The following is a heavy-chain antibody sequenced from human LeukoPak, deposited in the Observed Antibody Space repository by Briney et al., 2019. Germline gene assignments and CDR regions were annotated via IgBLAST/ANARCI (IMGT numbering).Heavy chain of an antibody. CDR2: ISSSSSYI. D-gene: IGHD1-7*01. Sequence: GGSLRLSCAASGFTFSSYSMNWVRQAPGKGLEWVSSISSSSSYIYYADSVKGRFTISRDNSKNTLYLQMNSLRAEDTAVYYCAKDRLELGKGYFVYWGQGTLVTVSS. CDR3: AKDRLELGKGYFVY. CDR1: GFTFSSYS. J-gene: IGHJ4*02. V-gene: IGHV3-21*04.